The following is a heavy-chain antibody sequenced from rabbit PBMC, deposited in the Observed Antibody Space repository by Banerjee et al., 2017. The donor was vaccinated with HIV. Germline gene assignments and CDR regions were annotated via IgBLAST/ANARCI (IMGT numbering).Heavy chain of an antibody. J-gene: IGHJ6*01. Sequence: QSLEESGGGLVKPEGSLTLTCKASGFDLSSYYYICWVRQAPGKGLEWIACIYAGSSGSTYYASWAKGRFTISKTSSTTVTLQMTSLTAADTATYFCARIGSGVDNALNLWGPGTLVTVS. CDR2: IYAGSSGST. CDR3: ARIGSGVDNALNL. V-gene: IGHV1S40*01. CDR1: GFDLSSYYY. D-gene: IGHD1-1*01.